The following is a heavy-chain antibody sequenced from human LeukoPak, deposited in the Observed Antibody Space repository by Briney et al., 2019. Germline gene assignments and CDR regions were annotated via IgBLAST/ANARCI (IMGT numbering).Heavy chain of an antibody. D-gene: IGHD2-8*02. Sequence: GGSLRLSCAASGLTVSSNCMSWVRQAPGKGLEWVSFIYSGGSIYYADSVKGRFTISRDNSKNTLYLQMNSLRAEDTAVYYCAGAPSGPHYWGQGTLVTVSS. CDR2: IYSGGSI. V-gene: IGHV3-66*01. CDR1: GLTVSSNC. CDR3: AGAPSGPHY. J-gene: IGHJ4*02.